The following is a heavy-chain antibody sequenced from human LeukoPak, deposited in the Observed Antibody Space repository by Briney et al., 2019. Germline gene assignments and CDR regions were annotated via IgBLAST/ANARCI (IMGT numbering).Heavy chain of an antibody. D-gene: IGHD3-22*01. CDR1: GFTFSNSG. V-gene: IGHV3-30*02. CDR3: AKGSSDSRPYYFDY. CDR2: IRFDGSSK. Sequence: GGSLRLSFAASGFTFSNSGMHWVRQAPGKGLEWVAFIRFDGSSKFHTDSVKGRFTISRDNSKNTLHLQMNSLRAEDTAVYYCAKGSSDSRPYYFDYWGQGTLVTVSS. J-gene: IGHJ4*02.